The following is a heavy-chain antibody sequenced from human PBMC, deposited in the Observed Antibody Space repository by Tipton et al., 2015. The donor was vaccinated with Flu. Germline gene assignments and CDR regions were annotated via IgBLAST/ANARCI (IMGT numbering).Heavy chain of an antibody. Sequence: TLSLTCTVSGGSISSGGYCWSWIRQHPGKGLEWLGYIYYSENTHYNPSLKSRVTISVDTSKNQFSLKLSSVTAADTAVYYCARGASRGIASRPGGDYSSGMDVWGQGTPVTVSS. J-gene: IGHJ6*02. CDR2: IYYSENT. D-gene: IGHD6-6*01. V-gene: IGHV4-31*03. CDR1: GGSISSGGYC. CDR3: ARGASRGIASRPGGDYSSGMDV.